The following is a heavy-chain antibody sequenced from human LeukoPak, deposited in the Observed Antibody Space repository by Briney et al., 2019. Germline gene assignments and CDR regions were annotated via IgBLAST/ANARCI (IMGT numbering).Heavy chain of an antibody. CDR1: GFTFNSYA. J-gene: IGHJ4*02. CDR3: AREASGTYGADY. CDR2: ISYDGSNK. Sequence: PGGSLRLSCAASGFTFNSYAIHWVRQAPGKGLEWVAVISYDGSNKYYAESVKGRFTISRDNSKNTLYHQMNSLRAEDTAVYYCAREASGTYGADYWGQGTLVTVSS. V-gene: IGHV3-30*14. D-gene: IGHD1-1*01.